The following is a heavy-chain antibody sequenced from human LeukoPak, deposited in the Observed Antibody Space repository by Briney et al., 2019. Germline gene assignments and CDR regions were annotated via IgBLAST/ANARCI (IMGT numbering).Heavy chain of an antibody. J-gene: IGHJ4*02. CDR3: ARGQGTVTTH. D-gene: IGHD4-11*01. CDR1: GGSFSGYY. CDR2: INHSGSA. Sequence: ASETLSLTCAVSGGSFSGYYWTWIRRPPGKGLEWIGEINHSGSANYNPSLMSRVTISLDTSKNHFSLNLSPVTAADTAVYYCARGQGTVTTHWGQGTLVTVSS. V-gene: IGHV4-34*01.